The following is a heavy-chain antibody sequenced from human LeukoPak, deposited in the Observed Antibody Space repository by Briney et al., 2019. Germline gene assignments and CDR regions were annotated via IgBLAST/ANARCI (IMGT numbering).Heavy chain of an antibody. CDR3: AKVLQYHLPEPPFDY. CDR2: ISAPGVGT. D-gene: IGHD2-2*01. J-gene: IGHJ4*02. V-gene: IGHV3-23*01. CDR1: GFTFGRYA. Sequence: PGGSLRLSCAVSGFTFGRYAMSWVRQAPGKGLEWVSAISAPGVGTYYADSVKGRFTISRDNSNNTLYLQMNSLRADDTAVYYCAKVLQYHLPEPPFDYWGQGTLVTVSS.